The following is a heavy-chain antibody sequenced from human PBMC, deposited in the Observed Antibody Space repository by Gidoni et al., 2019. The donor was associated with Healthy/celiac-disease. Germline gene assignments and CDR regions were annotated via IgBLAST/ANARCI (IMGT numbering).Heavy chain of an antibody. CDR3: ARTDILLLWFGRGHFDY. J-gene: IGHJ4*02. D-gene: IGHD3-10*01. CDR1: GYTFTSYA. V-gene: IGHV1-3*01. Sequence: QVQLVQSGAEVKKPGASVKVSCKASGYTFTSYAMHWVRPAPGQRLEWMGWINAGNGNTKYSQKFQGRVTITRDTSASTAYMELSSLRSEDTAVYYCARTDILLLWFGRGHFDYWGQGTLVTVSS. CDR2: INAGNGNT.